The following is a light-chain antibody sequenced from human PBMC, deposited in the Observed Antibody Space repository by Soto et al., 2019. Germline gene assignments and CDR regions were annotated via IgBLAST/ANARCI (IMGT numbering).Light chain of an antibody. Sequence: EIVLTQSPATLSLSPGERASLSCRASQSVSSYLAWYQQKPGQAPRLLIYGASTRATGIPARFSGSGSGTEFTLTISSLQSEDFAVYYCQQYHGWPITFGQGTRLEIK. J-gene: IGKJ5*01. V-gene: IGKV3-15*01. CDR3: QQYHGWPIT. CDR2: GAS. CDR1: QSVSSY.